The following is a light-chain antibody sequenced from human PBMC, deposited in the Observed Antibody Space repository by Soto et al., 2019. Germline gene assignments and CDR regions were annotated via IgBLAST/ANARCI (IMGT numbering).Light chain of an antibody. CDR2: NNN. Sequence: QSVLTQPRSASGTPGQRVTISCSGSSSNIGTDTVNWYQQLPGTAPKLLISNNNRRPSRVPDRFSGSKSGTSASLAISGLHSEDEADYYCAAWDDSLNGRVFGGGTKLTVL. CDR1: SSNIGTDT. CDR3: AAWDDSLNGRV. V-gene: IGLV1-44*01. J-gene: IGLJ2*01.